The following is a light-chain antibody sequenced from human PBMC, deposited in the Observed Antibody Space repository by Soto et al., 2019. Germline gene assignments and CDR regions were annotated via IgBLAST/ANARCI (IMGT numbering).Light chain of an antibody. J-gene: IGKJ4*01. CDR1: QSINGW. CDR3: QQYSSD. Sequence: DIQMTQSPSTLSASVGDRVTITCRASQSINGWLAWYQQKPGKAPKVLISQVSNLESGVPSRFSGSGSGTEFTLTITSLQPDDSATYYCQQYSSDFGGGTKVDIK. CDR2: QVS. V-gene: IGKV1-5*01.